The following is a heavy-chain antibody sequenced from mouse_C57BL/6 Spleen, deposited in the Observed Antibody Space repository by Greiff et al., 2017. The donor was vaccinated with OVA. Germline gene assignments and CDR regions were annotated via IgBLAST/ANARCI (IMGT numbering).Heavy chain of an antibody. CDR2: ISYDGSN. D-gene: IGHD2-4*01. J-gene: IGHJ3*01. V-gene: IGHV3-6*01. CDR3: ARGYDYDAAFAY. Sequence: EVKLEESGPGLVKPSQSLSLTCSVTGYSITSGYYWNWIRQFPGSKLEWMGYISYDGSNNYNPSLKNRISITRDTSKNQFFLKLNSVTTEDTATYYCARGYDYDAAFAYWGQGTLVTVSA. CDR1: GYSITSGYY.